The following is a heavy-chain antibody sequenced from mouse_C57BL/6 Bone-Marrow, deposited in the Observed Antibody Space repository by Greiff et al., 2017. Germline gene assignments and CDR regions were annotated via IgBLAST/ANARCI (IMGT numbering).Heavy chain of an antibody. CDR2: IDPNSGGT. CDR3: ARGGYGSSYGFAY. D-gene: IGHD1-1*01. J-gene: IGHJ3*01. Sequence: VQLQQPGAELVKPGASVKLSCKASGYTFTSYWMHWVKQRPGRGLEWIGRIDPNSGGTKYNEKFKSKATLTVDKPSSTAYMQRSSLTSEDSAVYYCARGGYGSSYGFAYWGQGTLVTVSA. V-gene: IGHV1-72*01. CDR1: GYTFTSYW.